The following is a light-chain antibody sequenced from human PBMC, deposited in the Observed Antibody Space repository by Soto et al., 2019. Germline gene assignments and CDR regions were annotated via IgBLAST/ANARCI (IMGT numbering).Light chain of an antibody. Sequence: QSALTQPASVSGSPGQSITISCTGTSSDDGGYNYVSWYQHHPGKAPKLIIYDVSNRPSGVSNRFSGSKSGNTASLTISGLQPEDEADYYCSSYTTSNTRQIVFGAGTKSPS. V-gene: IGLV2-14*03. CDR2: DVS. CDR1: SSDDGGYNY. CDR3: SSYTTSNTRQIV. J-gene: IGLJ1*01.